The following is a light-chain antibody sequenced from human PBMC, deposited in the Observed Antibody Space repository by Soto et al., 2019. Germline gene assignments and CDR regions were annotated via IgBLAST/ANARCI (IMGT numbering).Light chain of an antibody. J-gene: IGLJ1*01. CDR2: ENN. Sequence: QSVRTQPPSVSAYPGQKVTISCSGSSSNIGNNYVSWYQQLPGTAPKLLIYENNKRPSGTPDRFSGSKSGTSATLGITGLQTGDEADYYCGTWDSSLSAAGVFGTGTKVTVL. V-gene: IGLV1-51*02. CDR1: SSNIGNNY. CDR3: GTWDSSLSAAGV.